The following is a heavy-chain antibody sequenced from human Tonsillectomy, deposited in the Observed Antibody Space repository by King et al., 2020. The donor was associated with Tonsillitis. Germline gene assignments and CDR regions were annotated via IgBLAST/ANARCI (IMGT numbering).Heavy chain of an antibody. CDR2: IWYDGYNK. D-gene: IGHD4-23*01. CDR1: GFTFSGYG. J-gene: IGHJ4*02. V-gene: IGHV3-33*01. Sequence: QLVQSGGGVVLPGRSLRLSCAASGFTFSGYGMHWVRQAPGKGLEWVAVIWYDGYNKYYADSVKGRYTISRDNSKNTLYLQMNSRRAEDTAVYYCAGERGTVGTDYGRQGPRVTVSS. CDR3: AGERGTVGTDY.